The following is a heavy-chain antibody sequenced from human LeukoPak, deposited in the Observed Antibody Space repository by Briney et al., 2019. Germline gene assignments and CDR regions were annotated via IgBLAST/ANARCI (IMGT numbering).Heavy chain of an antibody. CDR3: ARVGPYSSSWYAWVDY. Sequence: ASVKVSCKASGYTFTSCGISWVRQAPGQGLEWMGWISAYNGNTNYAQKLQGRVTMTTDTSTSTAYMELRSLRSDDTAVYYCARVGPYSSSWYAWVDYWGQGTLVTVSS. CDR1: GYTFTSCG. V-gene: IGHV1-18*01. D-gene: IGHD6-13*01. CDR2: ISAYNGNT. J-gene: IGHJ4*02.